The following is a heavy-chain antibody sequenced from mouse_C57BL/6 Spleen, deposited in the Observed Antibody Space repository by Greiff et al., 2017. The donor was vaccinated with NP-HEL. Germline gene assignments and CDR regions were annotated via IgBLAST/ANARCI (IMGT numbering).Heavy chain of an antibody. Sequence: QVQLKQPGAELVKPGASVKLSCKASGYTFTSYWMHWVKQRPGQGLEWIGMIHPNSGSTNYNEKFKSKATLTVDKSSSTAYMQLSSLTSEDSAVYYCARPRYDYDGRDYFDYWGQGTTLTVSS. CDR3: ARPRYDYDGRDYFDY. V-gene: IGHV1-64*01. D-gene: IGHD2-4*01. CDR1: GYTFTSYW. J-gene: IGHJ2*01. CDR2: IHPNSGST.